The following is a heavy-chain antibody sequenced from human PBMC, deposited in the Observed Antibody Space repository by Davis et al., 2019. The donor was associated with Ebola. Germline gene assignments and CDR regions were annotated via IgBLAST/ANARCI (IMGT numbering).Heavy chain of an antibody. D-gene: IGHD1-26*01. J-gene: IGHJ2*01. CDR2: IDWADDK. Sequence: SGPTLVKPTQTLTLTCTFSGFSLSTTGVGVGWIRQPPGKALAWLARIDWADDKYYSTSLKTRLTISKDTSKNQVVLTMTNMDPVDTATYYCARIYSGSYDGDWYFDLWGRGTLVTVSS. CDR3: ARIYSGSYDGDWYFDL. CDR1: GFSLSTTGVG. V-gene: IGHV2-70*11.